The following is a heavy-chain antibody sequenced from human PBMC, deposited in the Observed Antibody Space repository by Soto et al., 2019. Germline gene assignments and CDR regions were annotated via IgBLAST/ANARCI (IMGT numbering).Heavy chain of an antibody. V-gene: IGHV3-30-3*01. CDR3: ARGASDFWNAYPEIHFFDY. CDR1: EFTFSTYP. D-gene: IGHD3-3*01. CDR2: ISYDGTNT. Sequence: EQLVETGGGVIQRGGSLRLSCAASEFTFSTYPMHWVRQAPGKGLEWVAVISYDGTNTYYADSVKGRFTISRDNSKNTLSLQMNSLRGDDTAVYYCARGASDFWNAYPEIHFFDYCGQGAPVFVSS. J-gene: IGHJ4*02.